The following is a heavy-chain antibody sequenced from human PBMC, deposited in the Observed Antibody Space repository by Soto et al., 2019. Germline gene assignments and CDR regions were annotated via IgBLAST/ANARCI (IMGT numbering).Heavy chain of an antibody. D-gene: IGHD2-2*01. J-gene: IGHJ3*02. CDR3: AADRYCSSNTCPGAFDI. Sequence: EVQLLESGGDLAEPGGSLRLSCAASGFAFTHVWMTWVRQAPGRGLEWVGRIKRKIDGETTNYAAPVKGRFTISRDDSKNTLYLQMNSLKTDDSAVYYCAADRYCSSNTCPGAFDIWGQGTTVSV. CDR1: GFAFTHVW. CDR2: IKRKIDGETT. V-gene: IGHV3-15*01.